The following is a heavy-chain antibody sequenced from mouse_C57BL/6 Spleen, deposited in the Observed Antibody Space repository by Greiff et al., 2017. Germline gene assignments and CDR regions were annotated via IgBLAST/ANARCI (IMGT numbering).Heavy chain of an antibody. Sequence: EVQGVESGGGLVQPGGSMKLSCVASGFTFSNYWMNWVRQSPEKGLEWVAQIRLKSDNYATHYAESVKGRFTISRDDSKSSVYLQMNNLRAEDTGIYYCTGFYYYGSSFYWYFDVWGTGTTVTVSS. D-gene: IGHD1-1*01. CDR2: IRLKSDNYAT. CDR3: TGFYYYGSSFYWYFDV. V-gene: IGHV6-3*01. J-gene: IGHJ1*03. CDR1: GFTFSNYW.